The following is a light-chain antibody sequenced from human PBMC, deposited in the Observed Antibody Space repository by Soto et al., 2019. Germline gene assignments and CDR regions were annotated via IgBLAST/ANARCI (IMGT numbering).Light chain of an antibody. CDR3: QQYYSTPS. J-gene: IGKJ4*01. CDR1: QRALYSSKNRNH. V-gene: IGKV4-1*01. CDR2: WAS. Sequence: IVMTQSPDSLAVSLGERAPIHCKSSQRALYSSKNRNHLAWYQQRPGQPPKVLIYWASTRESGVPDRFSGSGPGTDFTLTISSLQAEDVAVYYCQQYYSTPSFGGGTKVDIK.